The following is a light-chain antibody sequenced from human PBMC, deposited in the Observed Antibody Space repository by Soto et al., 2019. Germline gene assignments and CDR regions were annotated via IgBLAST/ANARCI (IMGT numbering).Light chain of an antibody. J-gene: IGKJ5*01. CDR3: QQLNSYPRIT. V-gene: IGKV1-9*01. CDR1: QSISSY. CDR2: AAS. Sequence: DIQMTQSPSSLSASVGDRVTITCRASQSISSYLNWYQQKPGKAPKLLIYAASTLQSGVPSRFSGSGSGTDFTLTISSLQPEDFATYYCQQLNSYPRITFGQGTRLE.